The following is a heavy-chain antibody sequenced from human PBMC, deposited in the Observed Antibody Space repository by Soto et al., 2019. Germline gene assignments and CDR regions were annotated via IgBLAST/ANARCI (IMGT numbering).Heavy chain of an antibody. CDR1: GYTFTSYG. CDR3: ARGPRGSYRYRYFQH. V-gene: IGHV1-18*01. CDR2: ISAYNGNT. D-gene: IGHD3-16*02. J-gene: IGHJ1*01. Sequence: ASVKVSCKASGYTFTSYGISWVRQAPGQGLEWMGWISAYNGNTNYAQKLQGRVTMTTDTSTSTAYMELSSLRSEDTAVYYCARGPRGSYRYRYFQHWGQGTLVTVSS.